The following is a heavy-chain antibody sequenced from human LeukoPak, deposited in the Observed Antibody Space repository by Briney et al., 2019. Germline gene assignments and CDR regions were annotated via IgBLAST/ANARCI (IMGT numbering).Heavy chain of an antibody. CDR2: INHSGST. D-gene: IGHD3-22*01. V-gene: IGHV4-34*01. Sequence: SETLSLTCAVYGGSFSGYYRSWIRQPPGKGLEWIGEINHSGSTNYNPSLKSRVTISVDTSKNQFSLKLSSVTAADTAVYYCARRYYYDSSGPNWFDPWGQGTLVTVSS. CDR1: GGSFSGYY. J-gene: IGHJ5*02. CDR3: ARRYYYDSSGPNWFDP.